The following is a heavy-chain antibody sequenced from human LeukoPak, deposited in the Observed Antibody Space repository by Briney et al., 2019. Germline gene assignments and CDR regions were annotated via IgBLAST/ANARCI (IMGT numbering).Heavy chain of an antibody. D-gene: IGHD5-18*01. Sequence: ASVKVSCKASGYTFTSYDINWVRQATGQGLEWMGWMNPNSGDTGYAQKFQGRVPMTRDTSISTAYMELSSLRSEDTAVYYCARGQYSYGPRGVFDYWGQGTLVTVSS. J-gene: IGHJ4*02. CDR1: GYTFTSYD. CDR2: MNPNSGDT. CDR3: ARGQYSYGPRGVFDY. V-gene: IGHV1-8*01.